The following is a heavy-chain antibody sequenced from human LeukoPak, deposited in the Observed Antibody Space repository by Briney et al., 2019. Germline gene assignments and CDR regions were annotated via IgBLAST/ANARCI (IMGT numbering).Heavy chain of an antibody. CDR3: AMKFSRDYYYMDV. J-gene: IGHJ6*03. CDR1: GFSIEDFG. Sequence: AESLRLSCDASGFSIEDFGMSWVRQPPGKGLEWVSGVTWNGGSTGYAASVEGRFTISRDNANNSLYLQMNSLRAEDTALYYCAMKFSRDYYYMDVWGKGTTVTVSS. V-gene: IGHV3-20*04. CDR2: VTWNGGST.